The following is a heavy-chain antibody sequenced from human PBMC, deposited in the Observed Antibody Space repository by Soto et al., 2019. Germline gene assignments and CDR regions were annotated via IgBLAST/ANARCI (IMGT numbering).Heavy chain of an antibody. CDR3: AKDRTAAARNFDY. Sequence: SLRLSCAVSGFTFSNHAMSWVRQAPGKGLEWVSAISTAVGATYYADSVKGRFTISRDDSNNTLYLQMNSLRAEDTAVYYCAKDRTAAARNFDYWGQGTPVTVSS. CDR2: ISTAVGAT. V-gene: IGHV3-23*01. CDR1: GFTFSNHA. D-gene: IGHD6-13*01. J-gene: IGHJ4*02.